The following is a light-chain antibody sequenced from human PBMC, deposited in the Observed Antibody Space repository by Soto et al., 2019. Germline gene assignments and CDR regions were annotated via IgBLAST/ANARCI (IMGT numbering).Light chain of an antibody. J-gene: IGLJ1*01. CDR2: DVS. CDR3: SSFTSSNTPPYV. CDR1: SSDVGGYNY. V-gene: IGLV2-14*03. Sequence: QSALTQPASVSGSPGQSITISCTGTSSDVGGYNYVSWYQQLPGKAPKLMIYDVSNRPSGVSNRFSASKSGNTASLTISGLQAEDEADYYSSSFTSSNTPPYVFGTGTKLTVL.